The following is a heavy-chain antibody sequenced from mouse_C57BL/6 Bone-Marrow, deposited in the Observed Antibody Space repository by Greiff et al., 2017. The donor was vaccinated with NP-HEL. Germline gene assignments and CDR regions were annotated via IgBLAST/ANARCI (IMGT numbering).Heavy chain of an antibody. CDR2: FYPGSGST. J-gene: IGHJ2*01. Sequence: VQLQQPGAELVKPGASVKMSCKPSGSTFTGYWLTWLKQGPGQGLEGIGDFYPGSGSTNYNEKFKSKATLTVDTSSSTAYMQLSSLTSEDSAVYYCARSAYYYGDWGQGTTLTVSS. D-gene: IGHD1-1*01. CDR1: GSTFTGYW. V-gene: IGHV1-55*01. CDR3: ARSAYYYGD.